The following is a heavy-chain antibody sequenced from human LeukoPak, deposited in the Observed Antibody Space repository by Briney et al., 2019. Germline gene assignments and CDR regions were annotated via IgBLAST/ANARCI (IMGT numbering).Heavy chain of an antibody. V-gene: IGHV3-11*01. J-gene: IGHJ4*02. CDR3: ARVLSSGYSPFDY. CDR1: GFTFSDYY. CDR2: I. Sequence: PGGSLRLSCAASGFTFSDYYMTWIRQAPGKGLEWVSHIDSVKGRFTSSRDNAKNSLSLQMNSLRAEDTAVYFCARVLSSGYSPFDYWGQGILVTVSS. D-gene: IGHD3-22*01.